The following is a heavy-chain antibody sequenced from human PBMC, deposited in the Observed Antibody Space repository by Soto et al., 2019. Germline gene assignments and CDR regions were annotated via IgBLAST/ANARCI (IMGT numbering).Heavy chain of an antibody. Sequence: ASVKVSCKASGYTSSDYYIYWSRQAPGQGLECMGWINPDTGDTNYAQKFQGRVTMTRDTSITTAYLELNSLTTDDTALYFCARGGSFLLSPLDPWGQGTLVTVSS. J-gene: IGHJ5*02. CDR1: GYTSSDYY. V-gene: IGHV1-2*02. D-gene: IGHD3-3*01. CDR2: INPDTGDT. CDR3: ARGGSFLLSPLDP.